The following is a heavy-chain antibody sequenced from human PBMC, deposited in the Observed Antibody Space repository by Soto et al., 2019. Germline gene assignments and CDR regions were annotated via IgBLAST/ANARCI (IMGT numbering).Heavy chain of an antibody. CDR2: IWPGDSDT. CDR3: ARAPPGRNGNNRFDF. Sequence: GESLKISCKGSGYSFSGYWIGWVRQMPGKGLEWMGIIWPGDSDTRYSPSFQGQVTISADKSITTAYLQWSSLKASDTAIYYCARAPPGRNGNNRFDFWGQGTLVTVSS. CDR1: GYSFSGYW. D-gene: IGHD2-15*01. J-gene: IGHJ4*02. V-gene: IGHV5-51*01.